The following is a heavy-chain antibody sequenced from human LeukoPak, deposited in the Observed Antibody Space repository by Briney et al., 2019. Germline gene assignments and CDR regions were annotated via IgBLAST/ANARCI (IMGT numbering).Heavy chain of an antibody. CDR2: ITSSGDSV. CDR3: GRGHWGLDY. J-gene: IGHJ4*02. CDR1: GLTFSDHY. D-gene: IGHD7-27*01. V-gene: IGHV3-11*01. Sequence: PGGSLRLSCAASGLTFSDHYMTWIRQAPGKGPEWVSYITSSGDSVSYADSVKGRFTISRDNAKNSLYLQMNSLRAEDTAVYYCGRGHWGLDYWGQGTLVTLSS.